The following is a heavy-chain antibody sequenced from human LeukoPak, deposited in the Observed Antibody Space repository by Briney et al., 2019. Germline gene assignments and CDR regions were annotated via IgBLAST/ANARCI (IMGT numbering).Heavy chain of an antibody. J-gene: IGHJ4*02. CDR2: INPKSGGT. CDR1: GYTFTDYY. D-gene: IGHD2-2*01. V-gene: IGHV1-2*02. Sequence: ASVKVSCKASGYTFTDYYIHWVRQAPGQGLECMGWINPKSGGTNYEQKFQGRVTMTRDTSISTAYMELSSLRSDDTAVYYCAGGCGTSCVKEGLRLGDWGQGTLVTVSS. CDR3: AGGCGTSCVKEGLRLGD.